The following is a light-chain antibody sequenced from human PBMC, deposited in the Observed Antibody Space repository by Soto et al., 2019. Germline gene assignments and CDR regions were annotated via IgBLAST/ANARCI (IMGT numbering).Light chain of an antibody. Sequence: IMMTQSPAILSVSPWERATLSCRVSQSVSSNLAWYQQKPGQAPRLLIYDASSRATGIPARFSGSGSGTDFTLTISRLEPEDFAVYYCQQRSNWFGQGTKVDIK. CDR2: DAS. J-gene: IGKJ1*01. CDR3: QQRSNW. V-gene: IGKV3D-20*02. CDR1: QSVSSN.